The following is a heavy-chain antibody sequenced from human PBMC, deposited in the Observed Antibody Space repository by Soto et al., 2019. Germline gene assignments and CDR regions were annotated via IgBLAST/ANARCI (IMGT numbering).Heavy chain of an antibody. V-gene: IGHV3-9*01. J-gene: IGHJ6*03. CDR2: ISWNSGSI. Sequence: EVQLVESGGGLVQPGRSLRLSCAASGFTFDDYAMHWVRQAPGKGLEWVSGISWNSGSIGYADSVKGRFTISRDNAKNSLYLQMNSLRAEDTALYYCAKDSSSSFYYDYMDVWGKGTTVTVSS. D-gene: IGHD6-6*01. CDR1: GFTFDDYA. CDR3: AKDSSSSFYYDYMDV.